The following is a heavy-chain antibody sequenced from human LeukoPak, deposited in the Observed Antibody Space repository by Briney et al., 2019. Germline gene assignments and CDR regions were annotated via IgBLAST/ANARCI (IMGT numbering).Heavy chain of an antibody. CDR1: GHSIRSSSYY. CDR2: IYYSGST. J-gene: IGHJ4*02. Sequence: SETLSLTCTVSGHSIRSSSYYWGWLRQPPGTGLEWIGYIYYSGSTFYSSSLKSRVTISVDTSKNQFSLKLNSVTAADTAVYYCASRYYYDSSGYFLYWGQGTLVTVSS. D-gene: IGHD3-22*01. CDR3: ASRYYYDSSGYFLY. V-gene: IGHV4-39*01.